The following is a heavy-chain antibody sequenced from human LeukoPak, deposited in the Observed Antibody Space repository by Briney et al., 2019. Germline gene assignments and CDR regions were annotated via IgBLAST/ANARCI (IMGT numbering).Heavy chain of an antibody. D-gene: IGHD1-7*01. V-gene: IGHV3-49*04. CDR1: GFTFSIYG. CDR2: IRSKAYGGTT. Sequence: GRSLRLSCAASGFTFSIYGMHWVRQAPGKGLEWVGSIRSKAYGGTTEYAASVKGRFTISRDDSKSIAYLQMNSLKTDDTAVYFRISAPNRNYGNFDSWGQRNLVTVSS. J-gene: IGHJ4*02. CDR3: ISAPNRNYGNFDS.